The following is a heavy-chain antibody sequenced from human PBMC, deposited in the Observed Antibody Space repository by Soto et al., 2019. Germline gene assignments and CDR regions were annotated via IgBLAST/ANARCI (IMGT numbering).Heavy chain of an antibody. CDR3: AKVWHYDSSGPNDY. J-gene: IGHJ4*02. CDR2: ISYDGSNK. D-gene: IGHD3-22*01. Sequence: LRLSCAASGFTFSSYGMHWVRQAPGKGLEWVAVISYDGSNKYYADSVKGRFTISRDNSKNTLYLQMNSLRAEDTAVYYCAKVWHYDSSGPNDYWGQGTLVTVSS. V-gene: IGHV3-30*18. CDR1: GFTFSSYG.